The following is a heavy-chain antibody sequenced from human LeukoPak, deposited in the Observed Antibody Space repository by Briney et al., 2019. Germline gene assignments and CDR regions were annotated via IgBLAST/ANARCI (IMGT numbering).Heavy chain of an antibody. CDR1: GFTFSSYS. CDR3: ARDLFMTYNYDSSGYYYP. J-gene: IGHJ5*02. Sequence: PGGSLRLSCAASGFTFSSYSMNWVRQAPGKGLEWVSSISSSSSYIYYADSVKGRFTISRDNAKNSLYLQMNSLRAEDTAVYYCARDLFMTYNYDSSGYYYPWGQGTLVTVSS. V-gene: IGHV3-21*01. D-gene: IGHD3-22*01. CDR2: ISSSSSYI.